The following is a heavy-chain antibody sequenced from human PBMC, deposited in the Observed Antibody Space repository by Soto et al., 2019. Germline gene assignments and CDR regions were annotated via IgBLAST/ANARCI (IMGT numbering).Heavy chain of an antibody. V-gene: IGHV4-4*02. J-gene: IGHJ4*02. Sequence: PSATLSLTCAVSGDSISSSVWWTWVRQPPGKGLEWIGEVFHTGDTYFNPSLRSRVAMSVDKSTNEFSLNVTSVTAADTAIYYCERKAWARFDYWGQGALVTVSS. D-gene: IGHD7-27*01. CDR2: VFHTGDT. CDR3: ERKAWARFDY. CDR1: GDSISSSVW.